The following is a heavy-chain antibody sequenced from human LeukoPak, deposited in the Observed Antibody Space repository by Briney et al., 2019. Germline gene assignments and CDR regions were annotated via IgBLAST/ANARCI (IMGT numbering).Heavy chain of an antibody. CDR3: ATAIWFGDHNLDY. CDR2: ISGSDGTT. J-gene: IGHJ4*02. V-gene: IGHV3-23*01. CDR1: GFTFSSYA. Sequence: GSLKLSCAASGFTFSSYAMSLVRPAPGKGVGLVSAISGSDGTTYYADSVKGRFTISRDNSKNTLYLQMNSLRAEDTAVYYCATAIWFGDHNLDYWGQGTLVSVSS. D-gene: IGHD3-10*01.